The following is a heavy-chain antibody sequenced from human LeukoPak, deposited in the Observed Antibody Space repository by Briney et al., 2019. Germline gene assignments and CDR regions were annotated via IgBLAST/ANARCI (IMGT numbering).Heavy chain of an antibody. CDR1: GYTFTGYY. CDR3: ARDLLSRGSYYDSSGHLDY. D-gene: IGHD3-22*01. J-gene: IGHJ4*02. V-gene: IGHV1-2*02. Sequence: GASVKVSCKASGYTFTGYYMHWVRQAPGQGLEWMGWINPNSGGTNYAQKFQGRVTMTRDTSISTAYMELSRLRSDDTAVYYCARDLLSRGSYYDSSGHLDYWGQRTLVTVSS. CDR2: INPNSGGT.